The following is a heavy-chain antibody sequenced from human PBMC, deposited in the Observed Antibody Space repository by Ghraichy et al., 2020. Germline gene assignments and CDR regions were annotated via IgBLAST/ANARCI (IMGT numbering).Heavy chain of an antibody. Sequence: LETLSLTCAVYGGSFSGYYWSWIRQPPGKGLEWIGEINHSGSTNYNPSLKSRVTISVDTSKNQFSLKLSSVTAADTAVYYCARVIVVITSWYGMDVWGQGTTVTVSS. CDR3: ARVIVVITSWYGMDV. D-gene: IGHD3-22*01. CDR1: GGSFSGYY. V-gene: IGHV4-34*01. CDR2: INHSGST. J-gene: IGHJ6*02.